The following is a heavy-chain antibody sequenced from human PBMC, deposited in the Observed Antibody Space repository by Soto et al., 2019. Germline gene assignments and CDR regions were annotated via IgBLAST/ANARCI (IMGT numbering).Heavy chain of an antibody. V-gene: IGHV3-23*01. D-gene: IGHD2-2*01. CDR3: ARGGQYQQPYQFDF. CDR1: GFTFSNFG. J-gene: IGHJ4*02. Sequence: GGSLRLSCEASGFTFSNFGMSWVRQAPGKGLEWVSGLTGNGGTTYYADSVKGRSTISRDNSKNTLSLQMNSLTVDDTAVYYCARGGQYQQPYQFDFWGQGTLVTVSS. CDR2: LTGNGGTT.